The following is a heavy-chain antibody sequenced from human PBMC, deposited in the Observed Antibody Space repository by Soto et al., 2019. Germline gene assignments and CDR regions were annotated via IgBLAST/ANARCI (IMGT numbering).Heavy chain of an antibody. Sequence: HPGGSLRLSCAASGFTFSSYGMHWVRQAPGKGLEWVAVISYDGSNKYYADSVKGRFTISRDNSKNTLYLQMNSLRAEDTAVYYCAKDKGKVTPFGMDVWGQGTTVTVSS. CDR1: GFTFSSYG. J-gene: IGHJ6*02. CDR3: AKDKGKVTPFGMDV. V-gene: IGHV3-30*18. CDR2: ISYDGSNK. D-gene: IGHD2-21*02.